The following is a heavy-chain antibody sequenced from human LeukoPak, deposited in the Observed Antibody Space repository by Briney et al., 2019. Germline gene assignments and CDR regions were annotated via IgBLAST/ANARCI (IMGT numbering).Heavy chain of an antibody. D-gene: IGHD6-19*01. CDR3: ARRDISSGWSFDH. CDR1: GGSLSNYH. CDR2: IHTSGST. Sequence: SETLSLTCTVPGGSLSNYHWNWIRQPAGKGLEWIGQIHTSGSTNYNPPLKSRVSMSIDTPESHLSLTIRSVTAADTAVYYCARRDISSGWSFDHWGQGTLVTVSS. V-gene: IGHV4-4*07. J-gene: IGHJ4*02.